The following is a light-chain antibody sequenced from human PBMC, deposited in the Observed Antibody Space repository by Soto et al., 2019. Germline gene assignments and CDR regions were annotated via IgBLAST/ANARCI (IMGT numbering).Light chain of an antibody. V-gene: IGLV3-25*03. CDR1: ALPKKY. Sequence: SYELTQPPSVSVSPGQTASINCSGDALPKKYAYWYQQKPGQAPMLVMYKDTVRSSGIPERFSASSSGTTVTLTISGVQAEDEADYYCQSSDNSNSYVVFGGGTKLTVL. CDR3: QSSDNSNSYVV. J-gene: IGLJ2*01. CDR2: KDT.